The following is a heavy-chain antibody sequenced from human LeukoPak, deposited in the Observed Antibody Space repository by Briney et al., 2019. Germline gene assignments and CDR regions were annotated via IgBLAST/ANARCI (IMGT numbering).Heavy chain of an antibody. CDR3: ASINPYSSGWYRDY. Sequence: ASVKVSCKASGYTFTGYYMHWVRQAPGQGLEWMGRINPNSGGTNYAQKFQGRVTMTRDTSISTAYMELSRLRSDDTAVYYCASINPYSSGWYRDYWGQGTLVTVSS. D-gene: IGHD6-19*01. CDR1: GYTFTGYY. CDR2: INPNSGGT. J-gene: IGHJ4*02. V-gene: IGHV1-2*06.